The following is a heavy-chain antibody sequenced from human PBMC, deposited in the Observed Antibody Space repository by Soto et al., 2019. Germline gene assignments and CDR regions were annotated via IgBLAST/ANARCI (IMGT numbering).Heavy chain of an antibody. CDR2: INAGNGNT. J-gene: IGHJ3*02. V-gene: IGHV1-3*01. D-gene: IGHD3-10*01. Sequence: QVQLVQSGAEVKKPGASVKVSCKASGYTFTSYAMHWVRQAPGQRLEGMGWINAGNGNTKYSQNIQGRVTITSDTAASTDQKALSSLSSDDTALHYCEIWLCRVRGVSLYDFGIRGQGTRVAVSS. CDR3: EIWLCRVRGVSLYDFGI. CDR1: GYTFTSYA.